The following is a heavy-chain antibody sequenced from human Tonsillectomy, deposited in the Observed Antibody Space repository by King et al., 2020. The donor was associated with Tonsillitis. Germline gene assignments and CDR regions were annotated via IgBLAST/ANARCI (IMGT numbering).Heavy chain of an antibody. J-gene: IGHJ3*02. Sequence: VQLVESGGGVVQPGGSLRLSCAASGFTFETYGMHWVRQAPGKGLEWVAFIRFDGNTQYYVDSVKGRFTIFRDNSQSMLYLQMNSLRAEDTALYYCAREDIGGPTSAFDIWGQGTMVTVSS. V-gene: IGHV3-30*02. D-gene: IGHD1-26*01. CDR3: AREDIGGPTSAFDI. CDR2: IRFDGNTQ. CDR1: GFTFETYG.